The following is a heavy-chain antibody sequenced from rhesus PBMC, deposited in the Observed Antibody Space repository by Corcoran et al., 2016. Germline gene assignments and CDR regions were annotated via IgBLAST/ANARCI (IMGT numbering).Heavy chain of an antibody. CDR3: AKLYSNYEWYSDL. D-gene: IGHD4-23*01. Sequence: QVQLQESGPGVVKPSETLSLTCAVSGGSISSYCGGWIRQPQRNGLECIGQIYVGSGSTSYNPALKSRFTIASVTSKNQFSLKLSSVTAADTAVYYCAKLYSNYEWYSDLWGPGTPITISS. V-gene: IGHV4-147*01. CDR2: IYVGSGST. CDR1: GGSISSYC. J-gene: IGHJ2*01.